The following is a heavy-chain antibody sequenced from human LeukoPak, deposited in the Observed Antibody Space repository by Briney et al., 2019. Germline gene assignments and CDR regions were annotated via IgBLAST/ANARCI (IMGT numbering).Heavy chain of an antibody. J-gene: IGHJ5*01. CDR3: AKPTLNPHNWSDS. V-gene: IGHV3-30*02. Sequence: GGSLRLSCAASGFIFSDYDMHWVRQAPGKGLEWLAFIRYDATIKYYADSVRGRFTISRDNSKNTLYLQMNTLRAEDTAVYYCAKPTLNPHNWSDSWGQGTLVTVSS. CDR2: IRYDATIK. CDR1: GFIFSDYD.